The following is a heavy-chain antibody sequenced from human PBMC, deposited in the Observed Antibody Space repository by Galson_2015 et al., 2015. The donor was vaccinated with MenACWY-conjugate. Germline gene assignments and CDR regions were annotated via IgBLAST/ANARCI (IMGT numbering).Heavy chain of an antibody. V-gene: IGHV3-23*01. J-gene: IGHJ3*02. CDR3: AKQLAYYYDSSGYYIDAFDI. CDR1: GFTFSSYA. CDR2: ISGSGGST. D-gene: IGHD3-22*01. Sequence: SLRLSCAASGFTFSSYAMSWVRQAPGKGLEWVSAISGSGGSTYYADSVKGRFTISRDNSKNTLYLQMNSLRAEDTAVYYCAKQLAYYYDSSGYYIDAFDIWGQGTMVTVSS.